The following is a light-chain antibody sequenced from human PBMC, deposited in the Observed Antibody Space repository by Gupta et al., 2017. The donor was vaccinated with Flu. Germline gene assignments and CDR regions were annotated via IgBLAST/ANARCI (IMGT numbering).Light chain of an antibody. Sequence: PSSLSTSVRDRVTITFRASQGISIYFAWYQQKPEKAPKLLLYAASSFQSGVPSRFCGSWSGTDFTLTISSLQPEDFATYYCQQSYSTPLTFGQGTKVEIK. V-gene: IGKV1-39*01. J-gene: IGKJ1*01. CDR3: QQSYSTPLT. CDR2: AAS. CDR1: QGISIY.